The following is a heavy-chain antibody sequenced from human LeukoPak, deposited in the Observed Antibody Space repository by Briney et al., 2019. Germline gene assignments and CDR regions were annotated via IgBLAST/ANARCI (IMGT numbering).Heavy chain of an antibody. D-gene: IGHD3-22*01. CDR2: INYSGST. J-gene: IGHJ5*02. CDR1: GGSISSTGYY. CDR3: AAYYYDSSGYFA. V-gene: IGHV4-39*01. Sequence: SETLSLTCTVSGGSISSTGYYWGWSRQPPGKGLEWIGAINYSGSTYYNPSHKSRVTISADTSKTQFSLKLSTVTAADTAVYYCAAYYYDSSGYFAWGQGTLVTVSS.